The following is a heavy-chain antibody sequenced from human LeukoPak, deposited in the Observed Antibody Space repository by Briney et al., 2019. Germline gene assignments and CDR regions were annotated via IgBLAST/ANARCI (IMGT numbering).Heavy chain of an antibody. CDR1: GGSISSYY. J-gene: IGHJ3*02. CDR3: ARGPYCGGDCYGAFDI. D-gene: IGHD2-21*02. V-gene: IGHV4-59*12. Sequence: PSETLSLTCTVPGGSISSYYWSWIRQSPGKGLEWIGYIYYSGSTNYNPSLKSRVTISVDRSKNQFSLKLSSVTAADTAVYYCARGPYCGGDCYGAFDIWGQGTMVTVSS. CDR2: IYYSGST.